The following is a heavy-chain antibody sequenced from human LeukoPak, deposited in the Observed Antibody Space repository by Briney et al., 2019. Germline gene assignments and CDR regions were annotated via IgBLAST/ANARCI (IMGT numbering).Heavy chain of an antibody. D-gene: IGHD1-26*01. CDR3: AREKQSGGTPFDY. CDR1: GFTFTGHS. J-gene: IGHJ4*02. V-gene: IGHV3-30*04. Sequence: PGGSLRLSCVASGFTFTGHSMHWVRQAPGKGLEWVAVVAHDEKTIFYADSLKGRFTVSRDNSKNTVYLQMNSLRGEDTAVYYCAREKQSGGTPFDYWGQGSLVTVSS. CDR2: VAHDEKTI.